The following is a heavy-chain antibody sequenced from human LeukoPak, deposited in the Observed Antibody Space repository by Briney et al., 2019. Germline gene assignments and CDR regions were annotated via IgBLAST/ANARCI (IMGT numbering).Heavy chain of an antibody. V-gene: IGHV4-59*12. CDR2: IYYSGST. Sequence: PSETLSLTCTVSGGSISSYYWSWIRQPPGKGLEWIGYIYYSGSTNYNPSLKSRVTISVDTSKNQFSLKLSSVTAADTAVYYCARAEDIILPFDYWGQGTLVTVSS. CDR3: ARAEDIILPFDY. D-gene: IGHD2-8*02. J-gene: IGHJ4*02. CDR1: GGSISSYY.